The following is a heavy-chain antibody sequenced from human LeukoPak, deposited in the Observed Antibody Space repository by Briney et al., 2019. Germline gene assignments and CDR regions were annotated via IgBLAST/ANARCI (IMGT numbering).Heavy chain of an antibody. Sequence: SETLSLTCAVYGGSFSGYYWSWIRQPPGKGLEWIGEINHSGSTNYNPSLKSRVTISVDTSKNQFSLKLSSVTAADTAVYYCATGYSGYASHYYGMDVWGQGTTVTVSS. CDR2: INHSGST. D-gene: IGHD5-12*01. CDR3: ATGYSGYASHYYGMDV. J-gene: IGHJ6*02. CDR1: GGSFSGYY. V-gene: IGHV4-34*01.